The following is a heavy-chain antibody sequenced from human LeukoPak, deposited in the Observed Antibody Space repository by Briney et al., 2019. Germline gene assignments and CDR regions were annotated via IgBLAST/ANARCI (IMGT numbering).Heavy chain of an antibody. Sequence: GGSLRLSCAASALTVSSNYITWVRQPPGKGLEWVSVLHAAGGTYYADSVKGRFTISRHISKNTVYLQMSSLRAEDTAVYYCAREGYDSSGYPRLLDYWGQGTLVTVS. V-gene: IGHV3-53*04. J-gene: IGHJ4*02. CDR3: AREGYDSSGYPRLLDY. CDR2: LHAAGGT. D-gene: IGHD3-22*01. CDR1: ALTVSSNY.